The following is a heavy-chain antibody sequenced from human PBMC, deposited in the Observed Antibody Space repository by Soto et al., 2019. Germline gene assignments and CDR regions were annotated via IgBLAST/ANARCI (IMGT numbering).Heavy chain of an antibody. CDR2: VYADGST. V-gene: IGHV3-66*01. CDR1: GFTVSNTY. Sequence: QLVESGGGLVQPGGSLRLSCTASGFTVSNTYLSWVRQAPGKGLEWVSAVYADGSTHYADSVKGRFTISRDNSKNTLYLQMYNLRAEDTAVYYCTRDQRDSFHGDYWGQGTLVTVSS. J-gene: IGHJ4*02. CDR3: TRDQRDSFHGDY. D-gene: IGHD3-9*01.